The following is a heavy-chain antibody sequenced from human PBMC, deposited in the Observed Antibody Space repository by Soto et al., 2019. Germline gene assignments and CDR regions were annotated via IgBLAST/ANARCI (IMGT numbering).Heavy chain of an antibody. Sequence: QVQLVESGGGVVQPGTSLRLSCAASGFTFSTYAMHWVRQAPGKGLGWVAMISKDGNDQYYADSVKGRFTVSRDNSKNTVSLQMHSLRPEDTAFYYCAKDRWEFTRYFDSWGQGTLVTVSS. CDR1: GFTFSTYA. CDR2: ISKDGNDQ. J-gene: IGHJ4*02. D-gene: IGHD1-26*01. CDR3: AKDRWEFTRYFDS. V-gene: IGHV3-30*18.